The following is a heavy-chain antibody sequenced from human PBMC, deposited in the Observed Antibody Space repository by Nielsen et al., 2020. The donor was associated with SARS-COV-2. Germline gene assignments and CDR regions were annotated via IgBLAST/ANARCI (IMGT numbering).Heavy chain of an antibody. J-gene: IGHJ6*02. CDR1: GFTLSNYW. D-gene: IGHD3-3*01. CDR3: ARSPYDFWSGYYGPGVHYGVDV. V-gene: IGHV3-7*01. CDR2: IEEDGTEK. Sequence: GGSLRLSCAASGFTLSNYWMNWVRQAPGKGLEWVANIEEDGTEKFYLDSVKGRFSISREKAKNSVYLQMNSLRAEDTAVYYCARSPYDFWSGYYGPGVHYGVDVWGQGTTVTVSS.